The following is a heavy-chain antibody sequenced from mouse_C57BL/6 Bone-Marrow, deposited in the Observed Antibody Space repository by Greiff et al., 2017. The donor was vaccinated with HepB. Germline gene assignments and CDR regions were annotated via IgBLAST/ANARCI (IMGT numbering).Heavy chain of an antibody. Sequence: QVQLKQSGPELVKPGASVKISCKASGYTFTDYYINWVKQRPGQGLEWIGWIFPGSGSTYYNEKFKGKATLTVDKSSSTAYMWLSSLTAEDSAVYFCARKGAVAWFAYWGQGTLVTVSA. CDR2: IFPGSGST. J-gene: IGHJ3*01. CDR3: ARKGAVAWFAY. CDR1: GYTFTDYY. V-gene: IGHV1-75*01.